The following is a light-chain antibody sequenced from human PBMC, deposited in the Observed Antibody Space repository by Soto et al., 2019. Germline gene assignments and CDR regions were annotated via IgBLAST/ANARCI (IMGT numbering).Light chain of an antibody. CDR2: GAS. V-gene: IGKV3-15*01. CDR3: QQRSNWPPIT. CDR1: QSVSSN. Sequence: EIVMTQSPATLSVSPGERATLSCRASQSVSSNLAWYQQKPGQAPRLLIYGASTRATGIPDRFSGSGSGTEFSLTINSLQSEDFAVYYCQQRSNWPPITFGQGTRLEIK. J-gene: IGKJ5*01.